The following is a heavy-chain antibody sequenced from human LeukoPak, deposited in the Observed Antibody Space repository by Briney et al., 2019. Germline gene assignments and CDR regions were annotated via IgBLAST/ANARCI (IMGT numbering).Heavy chain of an antibody. CDR3: ARVDGLPVPNWFDP. J-gene: IGHJ5*02. Sequence: PSQTLSLTCTVSGGSISSGGYYWSWIRQHPGKGLEWIGYIYYSGSTNYNPSLKSRVTISVDTSKNQFSLKLSSVTAADTAVYYCARVDGLPVPNWFDPWGQGTLVTVSS. D-gene: IGHD5-12*01. V-gene: IGHV4-31*03. CDR1: GGSISSGGYY. CDR2: IYYSGST.